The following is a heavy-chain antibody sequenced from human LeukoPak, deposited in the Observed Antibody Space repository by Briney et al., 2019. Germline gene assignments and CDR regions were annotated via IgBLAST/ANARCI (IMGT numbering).Heavy chain of an antibody. D-gene: IGHD4/OR15-4a*01. CDR2: IWFDGSNK. CDR3: VRDGARGYDMDV. J-gene: IGHJ6*02. V-gene: IGHV3-33*01. Sequence: GGSLRLSCTASGLTFSSSGMHWVRQAPGKGLEWVGLIWFDGSNKYYADSVKGRFTISRDNSKNTPYLQMNSLRAEDTAVYYCVRDGARGYDMDVWGQGTTVTVSS. CDR1: GLTFSSSG.